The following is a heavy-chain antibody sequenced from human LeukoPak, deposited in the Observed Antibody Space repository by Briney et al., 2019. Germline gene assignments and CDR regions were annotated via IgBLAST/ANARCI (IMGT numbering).Heavy chain of an antibody. Sequence: ASVKVSCKGFGYTFIRYGISWVRHAPGQGLEWMGWISAYNGNTNYAQKLHGRVTMTTDTSTSTAYMELRSLTSDDTAVYYCARAPCSGGSCYLTRELRYYYMDVWGNGTTVTVSS. J-gene: IGHJ6*03. CDR2: ISAYNGNT. CDR3: ARAPCSGGSCYLTRELRYYYMDV. CDR1: GYTFIRYG. D-gene: IGHD2-15*01. V-gene: IGHV1-18*01.